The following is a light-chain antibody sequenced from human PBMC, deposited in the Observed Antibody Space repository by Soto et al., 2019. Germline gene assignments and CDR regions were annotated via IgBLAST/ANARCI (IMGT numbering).Light chain of an antibody. CDR3: QPYYSTPPT. CDR2: WAS. CDR1: QSVLYSSNNKNY. J-gene: IGKJ1*01. Sequence: DIVMTQSPDSLAVSLGERATINCKSSQSVLYSSNNKNYLAWYQQKPGQPPKLLIYWASTRESGVPDRVSGSGSGTDFTLTISSLQAEDVAVYYCQPYYSTPPTFCQGTKVEIK. V-gene: IGKV4-1*01.